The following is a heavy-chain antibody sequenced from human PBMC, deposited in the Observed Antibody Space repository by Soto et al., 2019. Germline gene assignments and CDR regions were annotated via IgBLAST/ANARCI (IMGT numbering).Heavy chain of an antibody. CDR2: INPKSGGT. D-gene: IGHD2-8*01. CDR3: ARGHSTDWSNGVCSFFYNHVMDV. Sequence: VKVSCKASGYIFTDYHIHWVRQAPGQGLEWLGRINPKSGGTSTAQKFQGWVTMTRDRSISTVYMELTRLRSDDTAVYFCARGHSTDWSNGVCSFFYNHVMDVWGQGTTVTSP. V-gene: IGHV1-2*04. CDR1: GYIFTDYH. J-gene: IGHJ6*02.